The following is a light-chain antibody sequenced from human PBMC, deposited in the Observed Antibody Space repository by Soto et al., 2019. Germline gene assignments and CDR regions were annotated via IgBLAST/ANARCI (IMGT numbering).Light chain of an antibody. J-gene: IGLJ2*01. CDR1: SSDVGDYSY. V-gene: IGLV2-8*01. CDR3: CSYAGSNNFI. Sequence: QSVLTQPPSASGSPGQSVTISCTGTSSDVGDYSYVSWYQQYPGKAPKLMIYEVSKRPSGVPDRFSGSKSGNTASLTVSGLQAEDEADYYCCSYAGSNNFIFGGGTKVTVL. CDR2: EVS.